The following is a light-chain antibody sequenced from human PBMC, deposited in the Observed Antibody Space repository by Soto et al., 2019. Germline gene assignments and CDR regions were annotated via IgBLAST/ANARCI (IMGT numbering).Light chain of an antibody. V-gene: IGKV1-33*01. J-gene: IGKJ5*01. Sequence: DIQMTQSPSSLSASVGDRVTITCQASQDISNYLNWYQQKPGKAPKLLIYDASNLETGVPSRFSGGGSGTDFSFTISSLQPEDIATYYCQQYEDLPITFGQGTRLEIK. CDR1: QDISNY. CDR2: DAS. CDR3: QQYEDLPIT.